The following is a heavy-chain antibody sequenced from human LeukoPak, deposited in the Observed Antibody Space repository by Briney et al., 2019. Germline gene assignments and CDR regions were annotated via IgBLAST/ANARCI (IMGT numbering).Heavy chain of an antibody. CDR3: ARAIRGYSGYDDY. CDR1: GGSFSGYY. Sequence: PSETLSLTCAVYGGSFSGYYWSWIRQPPGKGLEWIGEINHSGSTNYNPSLKSRVTISVDTSKNQFSLKLSSVTAADTAVYYCARAIRGYSGYDDYWGQGTLVTVSS. D-gene: IGHD5-12*01. J-gene: IGHJ4*02. CDR2: INHSGST. V-gene: IGHV4-34*01.